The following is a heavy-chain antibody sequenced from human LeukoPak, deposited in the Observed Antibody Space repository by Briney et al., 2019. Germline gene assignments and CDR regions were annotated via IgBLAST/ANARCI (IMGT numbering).Heavy chain of an antibody. J-gene: IGHJ4*02. CDR1: GHTFINYG. V-gene: IGHV1-18*01. CDR2: ISANNGNT. Sequence: GASVKVSCKASGHTFINYGINWVRQAPGQGLEWVGWISANNGNTNYAQKLQGRVTMTTDTSTSTAYMELRSLRSDDTAVYYCARDGDWARSSDYWGQGTLVTVSS. CDR3: ARDGDWARSSDY. D-gene: IGHD2-21*02.